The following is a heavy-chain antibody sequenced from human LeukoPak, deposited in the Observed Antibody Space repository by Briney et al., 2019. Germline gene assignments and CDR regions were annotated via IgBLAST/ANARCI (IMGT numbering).Heavy chain of an antibody. V-gene: IGHV1-69*13. Sequence: GASVKVSCKASGGTFSSSAINRVRQAPGQGLEWMGGIIPLFGTVNYALKFQGRVTITADESTSIVYMEVNSLRSEDTAMYYCARAAADSGYYYYMDVWGKGTTVTISS. J-gene: IGHJ6*03. D-gene: IGHD6-25*01. CDR2: IIPLFGTV. CDR1: GGTFSSSA. CDR3: ARAAADSGYYYYMDV.